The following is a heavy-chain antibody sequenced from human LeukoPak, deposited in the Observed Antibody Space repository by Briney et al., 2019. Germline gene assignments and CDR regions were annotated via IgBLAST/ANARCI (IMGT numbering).Heavy chain of an antibody. V-gene: IGHV3-15*01. CDR1: GFTFSNIW. D-gene: IGHD4-17*01. CDR3: AAQGGSGDLRY. CDR2: IKRIIDGVTT. J-gene: IGHJ4*02. Sequence: GGSLRLSCAASGFTFSNIWMNWVRQAPGKGLEWVGRIKRIIDGVTTDYAARVKGIFTVSTDDSIYTLYLQMSSLKTDDTALDYCAAQGGSGDLRYWGQGTLVTASS.